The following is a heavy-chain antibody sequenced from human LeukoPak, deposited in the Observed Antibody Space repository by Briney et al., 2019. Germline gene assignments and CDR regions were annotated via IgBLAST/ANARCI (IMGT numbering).Heavy chain of an antibody. CDR3: ASGNYSSGSGS. D-gene: IGHD6-25*01. Sequence: PGGSLRLSCAASGFTFSSYGMHWVRQAPGKGLEWVAVISYDGSNKYYADSVKGRFTISRDSSKNTVYLQMNSLRAEDTAVYYCASGNYSSGSGSWGQGTLVTVSS. CDR1: GFTFSSYG. J-gene: IGHJ5*02. CDR2: ISYDGSNK. V-gene: IGHV3-30*03.